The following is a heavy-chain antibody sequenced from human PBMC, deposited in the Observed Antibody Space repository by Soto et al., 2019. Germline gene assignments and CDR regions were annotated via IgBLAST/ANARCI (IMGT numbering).Heavy chain of an antibody. Sequence: SVKVSCKASGGTFSSYAISWVRQAPGQGLEWMGGIIPIFGTANYAQKFQGRVTITADKSTSTAYMELSSLRSEDTAVYYCAREGYYYDSRGYYPPPPGLDPWGQGTMVTVYS. CDR3: AREGYYYDSRGYYPPPPGLDP. J-gene: IGHJ5*02. D-gene: IGHD3-22*01. CDR2: IIPIFGTA. CDR1: GGTFSSYA. V-gene: IGHV1-69*06.